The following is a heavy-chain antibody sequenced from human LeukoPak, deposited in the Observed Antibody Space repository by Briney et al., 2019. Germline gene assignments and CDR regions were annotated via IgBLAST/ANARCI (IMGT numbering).Heavy chain of an antibody. V-gene: IGHV4-59*01. Sequence: SETLSLTCTVSGGSISSYYWSWIRQPPGKGLEWIGYIYYSGSTDYNPSLKSRVTISVDTSKNQFSLKLSSVTAADTAVYYCARDQVGVGASYFDYWGQGTLVTVSS. D-gene: IGHD1-26*01. CDR1: GGSISSYY. CDR3: ARDQVGVGASYFDY. CDR2: IYYSGST. J-gene: IGHJ4*02.